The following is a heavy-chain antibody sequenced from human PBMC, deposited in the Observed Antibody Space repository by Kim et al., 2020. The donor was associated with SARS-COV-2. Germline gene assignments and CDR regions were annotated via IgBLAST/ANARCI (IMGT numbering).Heavy chain of an antibody. D-gene: IGHD3-9*01. CDR3: AKDPALRYFDWLPHWYFDL. V-gene: IGHV3-23*01. Sequence: GGSLRLSCAASGFTFSSYAMSWVRQAPGKGLEWVSAISGSGGSTYYADSVKGRFTISRDNSKNTLYLQMNSLRAEDTAVYYCAKDPALRYFDWLPHWYFDLWGLGTLVTVSS. CDR2: ISGSGGST. CDR1: GFTFSSYA. J-gene: IGHJ2*01.